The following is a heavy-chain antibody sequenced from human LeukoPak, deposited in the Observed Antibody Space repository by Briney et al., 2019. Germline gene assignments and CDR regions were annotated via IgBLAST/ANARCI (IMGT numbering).Heavy chain of an antibody. D-gene: IGHD3-9*01. Sequence: GGSLRLSCAASGFTFSSYSMNWVRQAPGKGLEWVSSISSSGTYVYYADSVKGRFTISRDNAKNSLSLQMNSLRADDAADYYCARASSKQFAGYLPDGFDIWGQGTMVTVSS. CDR1: GFTFSSYS. J-gene: IGHJ3*02. CDR3: ARASSKQFAGYLPDGFDI. CDR2: ISSSGTYV. V-gene: IGHV3-21*01.